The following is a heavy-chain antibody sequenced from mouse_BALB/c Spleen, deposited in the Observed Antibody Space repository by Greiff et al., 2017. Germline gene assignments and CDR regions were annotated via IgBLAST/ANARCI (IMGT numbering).Heavy chain of an antibody. Sequence: VKLMESGPGLVAPSQSLSITCTVSGFSLTGYGVNWVRQPPGKGLEWLGMIWGDGSTDYNSALKSRLSISKDNSKSQVFLKMNSLQTDDTARYYCAREGYDYDGYAMDYWGQGTSVTVSS. CDR1: GFSLTGYG. CDR3: AREGYDYDGYAMDY. V-gene: IGHV2-6-7*01. CDR2: IWGDGST. D-gene: IGHD2-4*01. J-gene: IGHJ4*01.